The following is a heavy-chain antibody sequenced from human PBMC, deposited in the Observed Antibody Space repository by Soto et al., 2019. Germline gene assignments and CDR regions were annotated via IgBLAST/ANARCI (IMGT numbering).Heavy chain of an antibody. CDR2: IYYSGST. J-gene: IGHJ4*02. CDR3: ARTNDYGVPYFDS. CDR1: GGSISSGDYY. Sequence: ASETLSLTCTVSGGSISSGDYYWSWIRQPPGEGLEWIGYIYYSGSTYYNPSLKSRVFISVDTSKNQFSLKLSSVTAADTAVYYCARTNDYGVPYFDSWGQGTLVTVSS. V-gene: IGHV4-30-4*01. D-gene: IGHD4-17*01.